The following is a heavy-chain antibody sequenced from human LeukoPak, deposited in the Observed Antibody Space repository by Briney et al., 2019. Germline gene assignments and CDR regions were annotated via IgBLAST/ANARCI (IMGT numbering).Heavy chain of an antibody. Sequence: GASVKVSCKASGGTFSSYAISWVRQAPGQGLEWMGGIIPIFGTANYAQKFQGRVTITADKSTSTAYMELSSLRSEDTAVYYCAREIIVGATNAFDIWGQGTMVTVSS. V-gene: IGHV1-69*06. CDR2: IIPIFGTA. CDR1: GGTFSSYA. J-gene: IGHJ3*02. D-gene: IGHD1-26*01. CDR3: AREIIVGATNAFDI.